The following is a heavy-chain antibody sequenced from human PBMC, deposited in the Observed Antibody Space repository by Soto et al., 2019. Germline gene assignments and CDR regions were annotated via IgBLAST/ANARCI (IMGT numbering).Heavy chain of an antibody. CDR2: ISTFNGNT. V-gene: IGHV1-18*01. CDR1: GYTFSLFG. Sequence: QVQLVQSGAEVKKPGASVKVSCKASGYTFSLFGISWVRQAPGQGLEWMGWISTFNGNTNYAQKFQGRVTITTDTSTGTAYVELRTLRSADTAIYYCARDPGLVGRQLHYCGQGTLVTVSS. D-gene: IGHD1-26*01. CDR3: ARDPGLVGRQLHY. J-gene: IGHJ4*02.